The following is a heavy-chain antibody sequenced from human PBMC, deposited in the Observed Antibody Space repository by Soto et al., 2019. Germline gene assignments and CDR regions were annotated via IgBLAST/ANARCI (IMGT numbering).Heavy chain of an antibody. V-gene: IGHV4-31*03. CDR3: ARSYYNSYVYGY. CDR1: GGFIRIGVYY. J-gene: IGHJ4*02. Sequence: LSLTSTDSGGFIRIGVYYWSWIRQHPGTGLEWVGNLLHSGSTYYNPSLKSRVTISVDTSKNQFSLNLSSVSASDTAVYFCARSYYNSYVYGYWGQGTLVTVS. D-gene: IGHD4-4*01. CDR2: LLHSGST.